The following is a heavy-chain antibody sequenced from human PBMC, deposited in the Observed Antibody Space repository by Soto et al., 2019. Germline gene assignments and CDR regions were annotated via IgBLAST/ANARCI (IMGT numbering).Heavy chain of an antibody. CDR3: ARDRDNSNWPNFDS. CDR1: GGTFSIYT. D-gene: IGHD6-13*01. J-gene: IGHJ4*02. V-gene: IGHV1-69*02. Sequence: QVQLVQSGSEVKKPGSSVRVSCKTSGGTFSIYTISWVRQAPGQGLEWMGRVLPFLDITSYSQRFQGRVTITADRXATTAYMELSSLRSEDTAVYYCARDRDNSNWPNFDSWGQGTLVTVSS. CDR2: VLPFLDIT.